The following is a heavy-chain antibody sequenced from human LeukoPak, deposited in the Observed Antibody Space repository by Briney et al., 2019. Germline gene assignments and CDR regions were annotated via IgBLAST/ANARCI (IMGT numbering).Heavy chain of an antibody. CDR3: ARDRGAHYNWNDVALDI. CDR2: TSYEGGNK. D-gene: IGHD1-20*01. Sequence: GGSLRLSCKTSGFDFNSYAMHWVRQAPGKGLQWVAVTSYEGGNKYYADSVEGRFTVSRDSSNNTLFLQMSSLRVEDTAIYYCARDRGAHYNWNDVALDIWGQGTMVTVAS. CDR1: GFDFNSYA. V-gene: IGHV3-33*01. J-gene: IGHJ3*02.